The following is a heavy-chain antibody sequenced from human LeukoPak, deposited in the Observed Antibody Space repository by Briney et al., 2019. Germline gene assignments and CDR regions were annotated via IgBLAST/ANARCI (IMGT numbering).Heavy chain of an antibody. CDR3: AKDPKHTYDSSGYYFDY. CDR2: ISGSGGST. CDR1: GFTFSSYA. Sequence: GGSLRLSCAASGFTFSSYAMSWVRQAPGKGLEWVSAISGSGGSTYYADSVKGRFTISRDNSKNTLYLQMNSLRAEDTAVYYCAKDPKHTYDSSGYYFDYWGQGTLVTVSS. J-gene: IGHJ4*02. D-gene: IGHD3-22*01. V-gene: IGHV3-23*01.